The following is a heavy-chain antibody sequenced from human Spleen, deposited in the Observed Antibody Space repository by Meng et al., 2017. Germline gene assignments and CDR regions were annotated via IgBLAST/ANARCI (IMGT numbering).Heavy chain of an antibody. CDR3: ARVFGWNGMDV. V-gene: IGHV3-74*01. J-gene: IGHJ6*02. Sequence: GGSLRLSCAASGFTFSSYSMNWVRQAPGKGLVWVSRINSDGSSTSYADSVKGRFTISRENAKNSLYLQMNSLRAGDTAVYYCARVFGWNGMDVWGQGTTVTVSS. CDR1: GFTFSSYS. D-gene: IGHD3-3*01. CDR2: INSDGSST.